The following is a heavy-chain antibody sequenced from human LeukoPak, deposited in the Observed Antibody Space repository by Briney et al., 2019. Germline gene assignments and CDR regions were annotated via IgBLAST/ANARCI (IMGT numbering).Heavy chain of an antibody. V-gene: IGHV4-30-2*01. CDR3: ARVGCSSTSCYVES. J-gene: IGHJ4*02. D-gene: IGHD2-2*01. CDR2: IYHSGIT. CDR1: GDSFSSGGFY. Sequence: PSETLSLTCIVSGDSFSSGGFYWSWIRQPPRRGLEWIGYIYHSGITYYNPSLKSRVAISVDKSKNQFPLKLPSVTAADTAVYYCARVGCSSTSCYVESWGQGTLVTVSS.